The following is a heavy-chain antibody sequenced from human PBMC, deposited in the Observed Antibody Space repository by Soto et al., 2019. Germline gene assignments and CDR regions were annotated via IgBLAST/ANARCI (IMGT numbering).Heavy chain of an antibody. CDR3: AKGGIRFLEWLLSDYYYYYGMDV. CDR1: GFTFSSYA. D-gene: IGHD3-3*01. J-gene: IGHJ6*02. CDR2: ISGSGGST. Sequence: GSLRLSCAASGFTFSSYAMSWVRQAPGKGLEWVSAISGSGGSTYYADSVKGRFTISRDNSKNTLYLQMNSLRAEDTAVYYCAKGGIRFLEWLLSDYYYYYGMDVWGQGTTVTVSS. V-gene: IGHV3-23*01.